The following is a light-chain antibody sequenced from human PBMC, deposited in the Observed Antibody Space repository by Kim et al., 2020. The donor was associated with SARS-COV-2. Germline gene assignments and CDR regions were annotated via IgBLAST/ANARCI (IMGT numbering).Light chain of an antibody. J-gene: IGKJ4*01. CDR1: HDISNY. Sequence: SAFVGDRVTITCQASHDISNYLNWYQQKSGKAPKLLIYEASNLETGVPPRFSGSGAGREFTFTISSLQPEDVATYYCQQSDNLLTFGGGTKVDIK. CDR2: EAS. V-gene: IGKV1-33*01. CDR3: QQSDNLLT.